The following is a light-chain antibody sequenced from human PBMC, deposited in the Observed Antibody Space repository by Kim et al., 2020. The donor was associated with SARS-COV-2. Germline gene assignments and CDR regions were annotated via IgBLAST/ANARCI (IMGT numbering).Light chain of an antibody. CDR1: TGSVTNYHY. CDR3: LLNESGGRV. V-gene: IGLV7-46*01. CDR2: DTT. J-gene: IGLJ3*02. Sequence: QAVVTQEPSLTVSPGGTVTLTCGSSTGSVTNYHYPYWFQQKPGQAPRALIYDTTNKLSWTPARFSGSLLGGKAALTLSGAQPEDEADYYCLLNESGGRVFGGGTQLTVL.